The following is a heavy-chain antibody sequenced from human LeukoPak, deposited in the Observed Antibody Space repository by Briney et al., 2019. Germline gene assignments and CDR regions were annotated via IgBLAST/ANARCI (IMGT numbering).Heavy chain of an antibody. CDR3: ARDPRWLTPDCTSTSCYENYFDP. CDR2: IYHSGSA. V-gene: IGHV4-38-2*02. CDR1: GYSISSGYQ. J-gene: IGHJ5*02. Sequence: KPSETLSLTCGVSGYSISSGYQWAWIRQSPGTGLEWIGSIYHSGSAHYNPSLKSRATISVETSKNQFSLNMYSVTAADTAVYYCARDPRWLTPDCTSTSCYENYFDPWGQGTLVTVSS. D-gene: IGHD2-2*01.